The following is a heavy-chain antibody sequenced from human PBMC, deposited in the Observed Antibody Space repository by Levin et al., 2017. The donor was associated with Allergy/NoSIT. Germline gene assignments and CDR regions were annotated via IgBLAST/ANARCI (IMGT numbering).Heavy chain of an antibody. D-gene: IGHD6-6*01. V-gene: IGHV3-66*01. J-gene: IGHJ6*02. CDR1: GFTVSSNY. CDR2: IYSGGST. CDR3: ARAIAARPDYYYGMDV. Sequence: GGSLRLSCAASGFTVSSNYMSWVRQAPGKGLEWVSVIYSGGSTYYADSVKGRFTISRDNSKNTLYLQMNSLRAEDTAVYYCARAIAARPDYYYGMDVWGQGTTVTVSS.